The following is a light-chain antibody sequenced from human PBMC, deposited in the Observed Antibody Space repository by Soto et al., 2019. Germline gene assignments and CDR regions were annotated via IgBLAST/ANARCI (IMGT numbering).Light chain of an antibody. CDR1: QGLSGS. V-gene: IGKV1-12*01. CDR2: VTS. CDR3: LQGHNWSLT. Sequence: DIRMTQSPSSVSACVGDRVTITCRATQGLSGSLAWYRQKLGKAPKLLISVTSRLQSGVPSRFSGSASGTDFTPTIDRLQPEDLATYYCLQGHNWSLTVRQGTRQEIK. J-gene: IGKJ5*01.